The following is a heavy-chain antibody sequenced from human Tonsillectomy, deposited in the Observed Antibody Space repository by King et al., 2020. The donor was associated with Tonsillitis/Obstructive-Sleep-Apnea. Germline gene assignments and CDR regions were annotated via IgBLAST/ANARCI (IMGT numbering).Heavy chain of an antibody. V-gene: IGHV3-48*03. Sequence: VQLVESRGGLVQPGGSLRLSCAASGFTFSSYEMNWVRQAPGKGLEWVSYISSSGSTIYYADSVKGRFTISRDNAKNSLYLQMNSLRAEDTAVYYCARVEVDIAAAGAGWLYPWGHGTLVTV. J-gene: IGHJ5*02. D-gene: IGHD6-13*01. CDR3: ARVEVDIAAAGAGWLYP. CDR1: GFTFSSYE. CDR2: ISSSGSTI.